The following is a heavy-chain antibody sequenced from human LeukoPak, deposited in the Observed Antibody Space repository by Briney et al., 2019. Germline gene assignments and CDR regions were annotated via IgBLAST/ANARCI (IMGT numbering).Heavy chain of an antibody. Sequence: ASVKVSCKASGYTFNRHGISWVRQAPGQGPEWMGWISCYNGDTHYAQNYQGRLTMTTDTSTSTAYMELRSLRSDDTAVYYCARDPSNTSGHNAWFDYWGQGTLVTVSS. V-gene: IGHV1-18*01. D-gene: IGHD2-15*01. CDR1: GYTFNRHG. J-gene: IGHJ5*01. CDR2: ISCYNGDT. CDR3: ARDPSNTSGHNAWFDY.